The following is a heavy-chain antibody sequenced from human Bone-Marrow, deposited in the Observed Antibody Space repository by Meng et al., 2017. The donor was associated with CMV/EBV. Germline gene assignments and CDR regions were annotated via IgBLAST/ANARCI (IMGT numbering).Heavy chain of an antibody. CDR1: GFTFSSYG. V-gene: IGHV3-30*02. CDR3: AKEGASSSSRGYYYYGMDV. Sequence: GESLKISCAASGFTFSSYGMHWVRQAPGKGLEWVAFIRYDGSNKYYADSVKGRFTISRDNSKNTLYLQMNSLRAEDTAVYYCAKEGASSSSRGYYYYGMDVWGQGTTVTVYS. D-gene: IGHD6-6*01. CDR2: IRYDGSNK. J-gene: IGHJ6*02.